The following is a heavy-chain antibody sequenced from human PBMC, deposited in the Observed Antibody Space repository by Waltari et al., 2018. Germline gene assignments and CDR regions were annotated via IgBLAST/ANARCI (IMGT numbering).Heavy chain of an antibody. CDR2: INSDGSST. CDR1: GFTFSSYW. CDR3: ARDTILTRYYYYMDV. Sequence: EVQLVESGGGLVQPGGSLRLSCAASGFTFSSYWMHWVRQAPGKGLVGVSRINSDGSSTSYADSVKGRFTISRDNAKNTLYLQMNSLRAEDTAVYYCARDTILTRYYYYMDVWGKGTTVTVSS. D-gene: IGHD3-9*01. J-gene: IGHJ6*03. V-gene: IGHV3-74*01.